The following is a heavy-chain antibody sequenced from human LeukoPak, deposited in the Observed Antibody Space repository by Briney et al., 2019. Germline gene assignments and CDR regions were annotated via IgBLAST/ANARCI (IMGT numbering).Heavy chain of an antibody. CDR1: GGTFSIYA. CDR2: IIPIFGTA. J-gene: IGHJ6*02. CDR3: AREKGREYQLLLSGMDV. V-gene: IGHV1-69*13. D-gene: IGHD2-2*01. Sequence: SVKVSCTASGGTFSIYAISWVRQAPGQGLEWMGGIIPIFGTANYAQKFQGRVTITADESTSTAYMELSSLRSEDTAVYYCAREKGREYQLLLSGMDVWGQGTTVTVSS.